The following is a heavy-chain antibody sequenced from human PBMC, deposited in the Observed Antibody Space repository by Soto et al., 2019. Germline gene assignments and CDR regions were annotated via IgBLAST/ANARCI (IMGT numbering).Heavy chain of an antibody. CDR2: ISSSSSYI. Sequence: PGGSLRLSCAASGFTFSSYSMNWVRQAPGKGLEWVSSISSSSSYIYYADSVKGRFTISRDNAKNSLYLQMNSLRAEDTAVYYCARVPLIAAAGPTLPQDSYYYGMDVWGQGTTVTVSS. CDR3: ARVPLIAAAGPTLPQDSYYYGMDV. J-gene: IGHJ6*02. D-gene: IGHD6-25*01. V-gene: IGHV3-21*01. CDR1: GFTFSSYS.